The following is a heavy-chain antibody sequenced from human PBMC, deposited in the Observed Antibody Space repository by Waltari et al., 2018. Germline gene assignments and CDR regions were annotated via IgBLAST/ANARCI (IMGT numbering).Heavy chain of an antibody. V-gene: IGHV4-39*07. Sequence: QLQLQESGPGLVKPSETLSLTCTVSGGSISSSSYYWGWIRQPPGKGLEWIGRIYYSGSTYSNPSLKSRVTISVDTSKNQFSLKLSSVTAADTAVYYCASQGMQKWLLLRKGGRWFDPWGQGTLVTVSS. J-gene: IGHJ5*02. CDR2: IYYSGST. CDR3: ASQGMQKWLLLRKGGRWFDP. CDR1: GGSISSSSYY. D-gene: IGHD3-22*01.